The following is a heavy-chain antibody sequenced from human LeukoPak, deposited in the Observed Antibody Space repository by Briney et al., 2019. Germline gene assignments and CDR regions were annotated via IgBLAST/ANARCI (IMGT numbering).Heavy chain of an antibody. Sequence: SETLSLTCTVSGGSISSYYWSWIRQPPGKGREWIGYIYYSGSTNYNSSLKSGVTISVDTSKTQFSLKLSAVTAADTAVYYCARSGWFGELFGWFDPWGQGTLVTVSS. V-gene: IGHV4-59*01. CDR2: IYYSGST. J-gene: IGHJ5*02. D-gene: IGHD3-10*01. CDR3: ARSGWFGELFGWFDP. CDR1: GGSISSYY.